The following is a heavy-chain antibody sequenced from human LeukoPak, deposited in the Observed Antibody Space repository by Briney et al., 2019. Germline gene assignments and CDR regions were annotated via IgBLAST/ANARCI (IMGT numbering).Heavy chain of an antibody. J-gene: IGHJ4*02. CDR1: GFTFSSYS. D-gene: IGHD7-27*01. V-gene: IGHV3-48*04. Sequence: GGSLRLSCAASGFTFSSYSMNWVRQAPGKGLEWVSYISSSSSTIYYADSVKGRFTISRDNAKNSLYVQMNSLRAEDTAVYYCARTNWGWGGRYFDYWGQGTLVTVSS. CDR3: ARTNWGWGGRYFDY. CDR2: ISSSSSTI.